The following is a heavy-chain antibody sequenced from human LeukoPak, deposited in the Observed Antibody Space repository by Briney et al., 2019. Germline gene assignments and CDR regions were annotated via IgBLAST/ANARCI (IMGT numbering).Heavy chain of an antibody. D-gene: IGHD6-13*01. J-gene: IGHJ5*02. CDR3: AKEAAAGTMGRNWFDP. V-gene: IGHV3-43*01. Sequence: PGGSLRLSCAASGFTFDDYAMHWVRQAPGKGLEWVSLISWGGGSTYYADSVKGRFTISRDNSKNSLYLQMNSPRTEDTALYYCAKEAAAGTMGRNWFDPWGQGTLVTVSS. CDR1: GFTFDDYA. CDR2: ISWGGGST.